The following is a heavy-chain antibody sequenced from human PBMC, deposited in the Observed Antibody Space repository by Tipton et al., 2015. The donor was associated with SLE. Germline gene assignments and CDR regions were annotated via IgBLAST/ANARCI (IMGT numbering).Heavy chain of an antibody. V-gene: IGHV4-39*07. CDR2: IHYTGTWS. D-gene: IGHD2-15*01. Sequence: GLVKPSETLSLTCTVSGGFTSITDSYWGWIRQPPGKGLEWIAIIHYTGTWSHYNPSLRGRVTISVDMSKNQFSLKLTSVTAADAAVYFCARRWISCSGRNCYPDRFDPWGQGTLVTVSS. J-gene: IGHJ5*02. CDR3: ARRWISCSGRNCYPDRFDP. CDR1: GGFTSITDSY.